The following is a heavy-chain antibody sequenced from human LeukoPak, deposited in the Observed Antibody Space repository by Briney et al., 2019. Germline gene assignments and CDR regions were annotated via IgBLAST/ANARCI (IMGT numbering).Heavy chain of an antibody. V-gene: IGHV4-39*07. Sequence: SETLSLTCTVSGGSISSSSYYWGWIRQPPGKGLEWIGSIYYSGSTYYNPSLKSRVTISVDTSKSQFSLKLSSVTAADTAVYYCARDPYYDFWSGDYWGQGTLVTVSS. D-gene: IGHD3-3*01. CDR2: IYYSGST. CDR3: ARDPYYDFWSGDY. J-gene: IGHJ4*02. CDR1: GGSISSSSYY.